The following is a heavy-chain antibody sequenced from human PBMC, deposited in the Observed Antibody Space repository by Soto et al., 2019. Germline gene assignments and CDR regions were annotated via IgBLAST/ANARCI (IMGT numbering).Heavy chain of an antibody. CDR1: GFTFISYW. CDR3: ARDAYISGYYQFDY. D-gene: IGHD6-19*01. CDR2: IHFDGSTT. Sequence: GGSLRLSCAASGFTFISYWMHWVRQVTGKGLVWVSRIHFDGSTTHYADSVKGRFTISRDNAKNTLSLQMNSLRAEDTAVYYCARDAYISGYYQFDYWGQGTLVTVSS. V-gene: IGHV3-74*01. J-gene: IGHJ4*02.